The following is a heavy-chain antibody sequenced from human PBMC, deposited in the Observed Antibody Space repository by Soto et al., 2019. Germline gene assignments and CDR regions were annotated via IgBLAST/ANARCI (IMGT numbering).Heavy chain of an antibody. CDR3: ARLIAARDYYYYGMDV. D-gene: IGHD6-6*01. V-gene: IGHV5-51*01. J-gene: IGHJ6*02. CDR2: IYPGDSDT. CDR1: GYSFTSYW. Sequence: GESLKICCKGSGYSFTSYWIGWVRQMPGKGREWMGIIYPGDSDTRYSPSFQGQVTISADKSISTAYLQWSSLKASDTAMYYCARLIAARDYYYYGMDVWGQGTTVTVSS.